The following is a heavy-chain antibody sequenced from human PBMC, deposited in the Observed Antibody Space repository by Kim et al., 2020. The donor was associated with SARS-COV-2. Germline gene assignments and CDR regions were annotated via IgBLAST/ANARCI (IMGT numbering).Heavy chain of an antibody. J-gene: IGHJ4*02. V-gene: IGHV3-74*01. D-gene: IGHD2-15*01. CDR3: ARSPADIYCSGGSCYFDY. Sequence: TGRFTISRGNAKNTLYLQMNSLRAEDTAVYYCARSPADIYCSGGSCYFDYWGQGTLVTVSS.